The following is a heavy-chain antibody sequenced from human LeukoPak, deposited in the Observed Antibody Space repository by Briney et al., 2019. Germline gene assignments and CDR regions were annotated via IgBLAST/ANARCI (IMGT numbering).Heavy chain of an antibody. CDR3: ARDAHGGNSWGWFDP. V-gene: IGHV4-59*01. CDR1: DGSISGYY. CDR2: IYFTGFT. J-gene: IGHJ5*02. Sequence: SETLSLTCSVSDGSISGYYWSWIRQSPGKGLEWIGYIYFTGFTHYNPSLKSRVTMSVDTSKSQFSLRLNPVTAADTAVYYCARDAHGGNSWGWFDPWGQGTLVTVSS. D-gene: IGHD4-23*01.